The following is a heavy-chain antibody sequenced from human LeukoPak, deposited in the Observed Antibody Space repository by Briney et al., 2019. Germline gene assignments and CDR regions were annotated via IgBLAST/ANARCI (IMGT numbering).Heavy chain of an antibody. CDR2: ISPHSGGT. J-gene: IGHJ2*01. V-gene: IGHV1-2*02. CDR1: GYTFTGYY. D-gene: IGHD7-27*01. CDR3: ARGLLTGRNWYFDL. Sequence: ASVKVSCKASGYTFTGYYIHWMRQAPGQGLEWMGWISPHSGGTNYAQNFQGRVTMTGDTSISTVYMEPRTLRSDDTAVYYCARGLLTGRNWYFDLWGRGTLVTASS.